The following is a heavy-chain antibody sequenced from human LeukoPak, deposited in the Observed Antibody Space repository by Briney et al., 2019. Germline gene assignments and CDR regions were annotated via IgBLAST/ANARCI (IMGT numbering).Heavy chain of an antibody. CDR3: ARSSEGPMVRGVSDY. J-gene: IGHJ4*02. CDR1: GYSFTSYW. Sequence: GESLKISCKGSGYSFTSYWIGWVRQMPGKGLEWMGIIYPGDSDTRYSPSFQGQVTISADKSISTAYLQWSSLKASDTAMYYCARSSEGPMVRGVSDYWGQGTLVTVSS. D-gene: IGHD3-10*01. V-gene: IGHV5-51*01. CDR2: IYPGDSDT.